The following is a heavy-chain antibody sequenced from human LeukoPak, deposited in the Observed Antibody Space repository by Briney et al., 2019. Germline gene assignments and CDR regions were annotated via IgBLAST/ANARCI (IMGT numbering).Heavy chain of an antibody. CDR1: GYTFTGYY. V-gene: IGHV1-2*06. D-gene: IGHD2-2*01. Sequence: ASVKVSCXASGYTFTGYYMHWVRLAPGQGLEWMGRVNPNNGVPNYAQKSQGRVTMTRDTAISTAYMELSSLRSDDTALYFCARAVGYSSSYYGRFDPWGQGTLVIVSS. J-gene: IGHJ5*02. CDR3: ARAVGYSSSYYGRFDP. CDR2: VNPNNGVP.